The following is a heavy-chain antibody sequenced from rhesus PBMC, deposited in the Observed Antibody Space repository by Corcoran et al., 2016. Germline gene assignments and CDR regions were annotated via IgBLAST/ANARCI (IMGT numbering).Heavy chain of an antibody. V-gene: IGHV4-169*01. D-gene: IGHD3-3*01. Sequence: QLQLQESGPGLVKPSETLSVTCAVSGGSISSSYWSWIRQAPGKGLEWIGYIYGCASSTSYNPSLKSRVTLSVDTSKHQLSLKLSSVTAADTAVYYCARRLISTFDYWGQGVLVTVSS. CDR3: ARRLISTFDY. J-gene: IGHJ4*01. CDR2: IYGCASST. CDR1: GGSISSSY.